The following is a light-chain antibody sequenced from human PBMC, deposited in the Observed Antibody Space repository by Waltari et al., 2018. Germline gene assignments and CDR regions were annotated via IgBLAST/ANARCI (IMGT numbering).Light chain of an antibody. CDR1: RGHSGYI. CDR2: LEGRGCY. Sequence: VVTQSSSASASLGSSVKLTCTLSRGHSGYIIAWHQQQPGKAPRHLMTLEGRGCYNKGSGVPDRFAGSSSGADRYLSISGLQSEDGADYYCETWDTNTRVFGGGTRLTVL. V-gene: IGLV4-60*03. CDR3: ETWDTNTRV. J-gene: IGLJ3*02.